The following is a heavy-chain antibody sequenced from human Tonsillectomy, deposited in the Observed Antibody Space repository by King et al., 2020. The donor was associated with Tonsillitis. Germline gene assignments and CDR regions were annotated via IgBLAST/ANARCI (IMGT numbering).Heavy chain of an antibody. J-gene: IGHJ4*02. D-gene: IGHD1-1*01. V-gene: IGHV3-30*04. CDR1: GFTFSNYA. CDR2: ISYDGSEK. CDR3: ARDLMSGDWNGPVGYFDY. Sequence: VQLVESGGGVVQPGRSLRLSCAASGFTFSNYAMHWVRQAPGKGLEWVAIISYDGSEKYYADSVKGRFTISRDNSKNKMYVQMNSLRTEDTAVYYCARDLMSGDWNGPVGYFDYWGQGTLVTVSS.